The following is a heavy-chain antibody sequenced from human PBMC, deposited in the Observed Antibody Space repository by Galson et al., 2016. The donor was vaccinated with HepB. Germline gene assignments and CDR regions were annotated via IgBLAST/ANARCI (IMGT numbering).Heavy chain of an antibody. V-gene: IGHV3-48*03. J-gene: IGHJ6*02. CDR2: ISSSGATI. Sequence: SLRLSCAASGITCRTYDMNWVRQAPGTGLEWVSYISSSGATIYYADSVKGRFTISRDNAKTSLYLQMNSLRAENTAVYYCARLPQMQQVYNYPGLDVWGQGTTVTVSS. D-gene: IGHD6-13*01. CDR3: ARLPQMQQVYNYPGLDV. CDR1: GITCRTYD.